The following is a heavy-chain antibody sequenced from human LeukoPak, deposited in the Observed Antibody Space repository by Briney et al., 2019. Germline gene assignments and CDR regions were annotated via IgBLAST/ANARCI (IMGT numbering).Heavy chain of an antibody. V-gene: IGHV4-59*01. CDR1: GGSMSGYY. J-gene: IGHJ4*02. CDR3: ARLRGNYFPDF. Sequence: KPSETLSLTCTVSGGSMSGYYWTWIRQPPGKGLEWIAYIYYTGSTNYNPSLESQVTISVDTSKNQFSLRLNSMATADTAVYYCARLRGNYFPDFWGQGTLVTVSS. CDR2: IYYTGST. D-gene: IGHD2/OR15-2a*01.